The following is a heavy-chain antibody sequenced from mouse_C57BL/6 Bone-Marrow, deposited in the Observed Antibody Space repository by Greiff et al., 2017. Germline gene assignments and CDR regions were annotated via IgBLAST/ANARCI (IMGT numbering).Heavy chain of an antibody. J-gene: IGHJ4*01. CDR1: GYTFTSYW. CDR3: ARAYNSYYYAMDY. CDR2: IYPGSGST. Sequence: VQLQQPGAELVMPGASVKMSCKASGYTFTSYWITWVKQRPGHGLEWIGAIYPGSGSTTYNEKFKSKATLTVDTSSSTAYMQLSSLTSEDSAVYYCARAYNSYYYAMDYWGQGTSVTVSS. V-gene: IGHV1-55*01. D-gene: IGHD2-12*01.